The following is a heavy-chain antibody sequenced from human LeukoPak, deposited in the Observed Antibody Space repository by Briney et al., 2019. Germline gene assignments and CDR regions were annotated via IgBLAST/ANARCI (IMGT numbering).Heavy chain of an antibody. D-gene: IGHD3-22*01. CDR1: GGSIRSYY. J-gene: IGHJ4*02. CDR3: ARSSYYYDSFDS. V-gene: IGHV4-59*08. Sequence: PSETLSLTRTVSGGSIRSYYWHWIRQPPGKGLEWIGYIYYSGSTDYNPSLKSRVTISVDTSKNQFSLYLSSVTAADTAHYYCARSSYYYDSFDSWGQGTLVTVSS. CDR2: IYYSGST.